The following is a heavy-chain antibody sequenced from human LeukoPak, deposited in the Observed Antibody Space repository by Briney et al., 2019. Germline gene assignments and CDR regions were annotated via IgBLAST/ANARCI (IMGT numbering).Heavy chain of an antibody. J-gene: IGHJ4*02. Sequence: PGGSLGLSCAASGFSFSRYYMSWVRQTPGKALEWISYIPTSGISVQYADSVRGRFTASRDDAKNSLHLQMDSLRVEDTAVYYCTRAVGLGPGAHFDQWGQGALVIVSS. CDR2: IPTSGISV. D-gene: IGHD1-26*01. CDR3: TRAVGLGPGAHFDQ. V-gene: IGHV3-11*01. CDR1: GFSFSRYY.